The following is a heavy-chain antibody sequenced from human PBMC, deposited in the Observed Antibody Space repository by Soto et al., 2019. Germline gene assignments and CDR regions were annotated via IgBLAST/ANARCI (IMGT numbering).Heavy chain of an antibody. D-gene: IGHD2-2*02. CDR2: INPNSGGT. CDR3: ARDRKRYCSSTSCCTGNWFDP. J-gene: IGHJ5*02. V-gene: IGHV1-2*02. Sequence: ASVKVSCKASGYNFTGYYMHWVRQAPGQGLEWMGWINPNSGGTNYAQKFQGRVTMTRDTSISTAYMELSRLRSDDTAVYYCARDRKRYCSSTSCCTGNWFDPWGQGTLVTVSS. CDR1: GYNFTGYY.